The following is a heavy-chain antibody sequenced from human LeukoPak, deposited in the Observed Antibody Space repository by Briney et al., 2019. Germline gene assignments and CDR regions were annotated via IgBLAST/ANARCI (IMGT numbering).Heavy chain of an antibody. CDR1: GFTFSDYG. J-gene: IGHJ6*02. V-gene: IGHV3-30*18. CDR3: AKNLLRYFEGLMDV. CDR2: MSYDGSNE. Sequence: PGRSLRLSCAASGFTFSDYGIHWVRQAPSKGLEWVAGMSYDGSNEYFADSVKGRFTISRDNSKNTLYLQMNSLRAEDTAVYYCAKNLLRYFEGLMDVWGQGTTVTVSS. D-gene: IGHD3-9*01.